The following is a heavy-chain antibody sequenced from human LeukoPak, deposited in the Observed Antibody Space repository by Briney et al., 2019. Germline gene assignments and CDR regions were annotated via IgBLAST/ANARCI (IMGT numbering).Heavy chain of an antibody. V-gene: IGHV1-69*13. J-gene: IGHJ4*02. CDR3: ARDDCSSTSCWPDY. D-gene: IGHD2-2*01. CDR2: IIPIFGTA. CDR1: GGTFSSYA. Sequence: ASVKVSCKASGGTFSSYANSWVRQAPGQGLEWMGGIIPIFGTANYAQKFQGRVTITADESTSTAYMELSSLRSEDTAVYYCARDDCSSTSCWPDYWGQGTLVTVSS.